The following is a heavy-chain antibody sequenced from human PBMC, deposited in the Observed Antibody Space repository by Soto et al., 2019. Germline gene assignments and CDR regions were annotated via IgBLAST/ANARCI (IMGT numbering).Heavy chain of an antibody. CDR3: AKSLWDTSGWKTDY. V-gene: IGHV4-59*01. D-gene: IGHD6-19*01. J-gene: IGHJ4*02. CDR1: GDSIISLY. Sequence: QVQLQESGPGLVKPSETLSLTCTVSGDSIISLYWSWIRQPPGKGLEWIGYIYYSGSINYNPSLKSRVTISVDPSKNQFSLRLSSVTAADTAVYYCAKSLWDTSGWKTDYWGQGTLVTVSS. CDR2: IYYSGSI.